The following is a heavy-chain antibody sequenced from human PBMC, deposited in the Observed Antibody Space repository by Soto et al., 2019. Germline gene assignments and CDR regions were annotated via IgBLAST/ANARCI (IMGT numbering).Heavy chain of an antibody. D-gene: IGHD6-19*01. V-gene: IGHV3-33*01. J-gene: IGHJ6*02. CDR1: GFTFSGHA. Sequence: QVQLVESGGGVAQPGRSLRLSCTVSGFTFSGHAMHWVRQAPGKGLERETQIWYDGSNKYDDESVKGRFTNTRDNSKNTLYIQRNSLKVEDTAVYYCARDEQGRAPYALDDWGQGTSVTVSS. CDR3: ARDEQGRAPYALDD. CDR2: IWYDGSNK.